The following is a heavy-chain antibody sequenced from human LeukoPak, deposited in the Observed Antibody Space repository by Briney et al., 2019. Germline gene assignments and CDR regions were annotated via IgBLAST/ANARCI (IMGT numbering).Heavy chain of an antibody. CDR1: GFTFSSYS. D-gene: IGHD6-6*01. CDR3: ARDSIAARRMDY. Sequence: GGSLRLSCAASGFTFSSYSMNWVRQAPGKGLEWVSSISSSSSHTYYADSVQGRFTIARDNAKNSLYLQVNSLRAEDTAVYYCARDSIAARRMDYWGQGTLVTVSS. CDR2: ISSSSSHT. J-gene: IGHJ4*02. V-gene: IGHV3-21*01.